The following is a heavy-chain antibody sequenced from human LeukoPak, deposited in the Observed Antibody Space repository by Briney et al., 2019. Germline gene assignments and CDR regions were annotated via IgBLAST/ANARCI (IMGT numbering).Heavy chain of an antibody. D-gene: IGHD6-19*01. CDR2: INWNGGST. J-gene: IGHJ4*02. CDR1: GFTFDDYG. Sequence: GGSLRLSCAASGFTFDDYGMSWVRQAPGKGLEWVSGINWNGGSTGYADSVKGRFTISRDNAKNSLYLQMNSLRAEDTALYYCARISYSSGWFHFDYWGQGTLVTVSS. V-gene: IGHV3-20*04. CDR3: ARISYSSGWFHFDY.